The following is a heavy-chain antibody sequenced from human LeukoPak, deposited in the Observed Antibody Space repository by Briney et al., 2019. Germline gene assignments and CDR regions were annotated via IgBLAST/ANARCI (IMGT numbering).Heavy chain of an antibody. Sequence: GESLKISCKASGYSFTSHWIGWVRQMPGKGLEWVANIYPGDSDTRYSPSFRGQVTISADKSFSTAYLKWNTLKASDTAVYYCARLDRADCGGSSCSRGPGAFDIWGQGTMVTVSS. J-gene: IGHJ3*02. CDR1: GYSFTSHW. D-gene: IGHD2-21*01. CDR3: ARLDRADCGGSSCSRGPGAFDI. CDR2: IYPGDSDT. V-gene: IGHV5-51*01.